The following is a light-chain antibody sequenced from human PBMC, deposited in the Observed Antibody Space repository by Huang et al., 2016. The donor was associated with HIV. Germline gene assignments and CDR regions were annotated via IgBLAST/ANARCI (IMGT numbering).Light chain of an antibody. CDR1: EDINNN. Sequence: IGVTQSPATLSVFPGDRATLSCRASEDINNNLAWYQQRPGQSPRLLIYAASTRATGVHARFSGSVSGTEFTRTINSLQSEDFALYYCQQYNKWPLSFGGGTKVEI. CDR3: QQYNKWPLS. V-gene: IGKV3-15*01. CDR2: AAS. J-gene: IGKJ4*01.